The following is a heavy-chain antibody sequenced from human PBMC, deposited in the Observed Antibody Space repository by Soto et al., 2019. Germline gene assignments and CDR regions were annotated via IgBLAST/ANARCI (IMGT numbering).Heavy chain of an antibody. CDR2: IDPRDSYV. V-gene: IGHV5-10-1*01. CDR1: GYTFATFW. Sequence: GDSLQITCTCFGYTFATFWISWVRQMPVKGLEWMGRIDPRDSYVNYSPSFQGNVTISLDKSISTAYLQWGSLKASDTAMYYCARLFCSTTTCDSWFDPWGQGTLVTVSS. J-gene: IGHJ5*02. D-gene: IGHD2-2*01. CDR3: ARLFCSTTTCDSWFDP.